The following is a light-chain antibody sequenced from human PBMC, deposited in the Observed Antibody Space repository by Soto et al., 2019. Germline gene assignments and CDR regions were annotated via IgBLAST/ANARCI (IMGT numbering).Light chain of an antibody. CDR3: SEYTSSSTRYV. V-gene: IGLV2-14*01. Sequence: QSALTQPASVSGSPGQSITISCTGTSSDVGGYNYVSWYQQHPGKAPKLMIYEVSNRTSGVSNRVSGSKSGNTASLTISGLQGEDEADYYCSEYTSSSTRYVVGTGSKLTVL. CDR2: EVS. J-gene: IGLJ1*01. CDR1: SSDVGGYNY.